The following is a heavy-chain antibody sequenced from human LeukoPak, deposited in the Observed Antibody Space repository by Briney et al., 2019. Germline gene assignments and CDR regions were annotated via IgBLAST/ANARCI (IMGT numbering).Heavy chain of an antibody. CDR3: AREIAAAGAFDY. CDR2: IYHSGST. Sequence: SETLSLTCTVSGYSISSGYYWGWIRQPPGRGLEWIGSIYHSGSTYYNPSLKSRVTISVDTSKNQFSLKLSSVTAADTAVYYCAREIAAAGAFDYWGQGTLVTVSS. V-gene: IGHV4-38-2*02. CDR1: GYSISSGYY. J-gene: IGHJ4*02. D-gene: IGHD6-13*01.